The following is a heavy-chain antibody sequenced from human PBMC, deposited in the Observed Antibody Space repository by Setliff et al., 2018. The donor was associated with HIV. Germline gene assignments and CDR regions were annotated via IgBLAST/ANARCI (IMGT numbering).Heavy chain of an antibody. Sequence: GGSLRLSCAASGFTVSSNYMSWVRQAPGKGLEGVSYISGSGSAMYYADSVEGRFTISRDNAKNSLYLQMNSLRAEDTAVYHCARGHYFKDVWGQGTTVTVSS. CDR1: GFTVSSNY. CDR2: ISGSGSAM. J-gene: IGHJ6*02. V-gene: IGHV3-11*04. CDR3: ARGHYFKDV. D-gene: IGHD3-22*01.